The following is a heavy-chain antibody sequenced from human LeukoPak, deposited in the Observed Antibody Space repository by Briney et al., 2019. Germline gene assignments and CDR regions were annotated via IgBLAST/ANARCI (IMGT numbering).Heavy chain of an antibody. D-gene: IGHD5-18*01. CDR3: ARTFPGGYSYSYGDYYYYMDV. CDR2: MNPNSGNT. CDR1: GYTFTSYD. Sequence: GASVKVSCKASGYTFTSYDINWVRQATGQGLEWMGLMNPNSGNTGYAQKFQGRVTITRNTSISTAYMELSSLRSEDTAVYYCARTFPGGYSYSYGDYYYYMDVWGKGTTVTVSS. V-gene: IGHV1-8*03. J-gene: IGHJ6*03.